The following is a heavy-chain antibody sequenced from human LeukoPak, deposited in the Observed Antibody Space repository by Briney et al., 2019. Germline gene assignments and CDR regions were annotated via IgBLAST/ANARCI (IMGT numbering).Heavy chain of an antibody. CDR2: IYWNDDK. Sequence: SGPTLVNPTQTLTLTCTFSGFSLSTSGVGVDWIRQPPGKALEWLALIYWNDDKRYSPSLKSRLTITKDTSINQVVLTMTNMDPEDTATYYCARTTSYYDILTGYQSTISHFDYWGQGTLVTVSS. CDR3: ARTTSYYDILTGYQSTISHFDY. V-gene: IGHV2-5*01. CDR1: GFSLSTSGVG. D-gene: IGHD3-9*01. J-gene: IGHJ4*02.